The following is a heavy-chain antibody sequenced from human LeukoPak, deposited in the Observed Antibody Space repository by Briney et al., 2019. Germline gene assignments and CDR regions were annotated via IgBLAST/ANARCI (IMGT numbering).Heavy chain of an antibody. CDR1: GGSISSSSYY. CDR2: IYYSGST. CDR3: ARLSLRFLEWLFNSEAFDI. Sequence: PSETLSLTCTVSGGSISSSSYYWGWIRQPPGKGLEWIGSIYYSGSTYYNPSLKSRVTISVDTSKNQFSLKLSSVTAADTAVYYCARLSLRFLEWLFNSEAFDIWGQGTMVTVSS. D-gene: IGHD3-3*01. V-gene: IGHV4-39*01. J-gene: IGHJ3*02.